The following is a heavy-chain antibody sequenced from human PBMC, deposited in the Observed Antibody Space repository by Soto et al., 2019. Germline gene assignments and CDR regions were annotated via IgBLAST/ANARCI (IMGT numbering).Heavy chain of an antibody. CDR2: INPSGGST. V-gene: IGHV1-46*01. J-gene: IGHJ6*02. CDR3: AREGIAAAGSLSQDGMDF. D-gene: IGHD6-13*01. CDR1: GYTFTSYY. Sequence: QVQLVQSGAEVKKPGASVKVSCKASGYTFTSYYMHWVRQAPGQGLEWMGIINPSGGSTSYAQKFQGRVTMTRDTSTNTVYMELSSLRSEDTAVNYGAREGIAAAGSLSQDGMDFWCQATTVTVAS.